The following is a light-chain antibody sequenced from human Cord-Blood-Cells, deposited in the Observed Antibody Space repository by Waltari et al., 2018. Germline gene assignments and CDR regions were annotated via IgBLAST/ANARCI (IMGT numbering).Light chain of an antibody. J-gene: IGKJ2*01. V-gene: IGKV3-20*01. CDR1: QSVSSSY. CDR2: GAS. Sequence: EIVLTQSPGTLSLSPGARATLSCRASQSVSSSYLAWYQKKPGQAPSLLIYGASSRATGIPDRCSGSGSGTDFTLTISRLEPEDFAVYYCQQYGSSPYTFGQGTKLEIK. CDR3: QQYGSSPYT.